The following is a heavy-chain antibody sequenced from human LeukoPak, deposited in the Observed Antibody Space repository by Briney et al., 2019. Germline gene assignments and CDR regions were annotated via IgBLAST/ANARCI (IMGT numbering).Heavy chain of an antibody. V-gene: IGHV3-23*01. J-gene: IGHJ3*02. CDR2: ISGSGAAT. D-gene: IGHD4-17*01. Sequence: GGSLRLSCAASGFTFSSYEMNWVRQAPGKGLEWVSAISGSGAATYYADSVKGRFTISRDNSKNTLYLQMNSLRAEDTAVYHCAKLREGTTVTSLYDAFDIWGQGTMVTVSS. CDR3: AKLREGTTVTSLYDAFDI. CDR1: GFTFSSYE.